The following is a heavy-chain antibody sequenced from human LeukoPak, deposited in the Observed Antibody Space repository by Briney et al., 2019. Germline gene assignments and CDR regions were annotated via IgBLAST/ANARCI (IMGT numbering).Heavy chain of an antibody. J-gene: IGHJ6*03. CDR3: ARRVGYYYYYMDV. CDR2: INHGGST. V-gene: IGHV4-34*01. Sequence: PSETLSLTCAVYGGSFSGYYWSWIRQPPGKGLEWIGEINHGGSTNYNPSLKSRVTISVDTSKNQFSLKLSSVTAADTAVYYCARRVGYYYYYMDVWGKGTTVTISS. CDR1: GGSFSGYY. D-gene: IGHD3-16*01.